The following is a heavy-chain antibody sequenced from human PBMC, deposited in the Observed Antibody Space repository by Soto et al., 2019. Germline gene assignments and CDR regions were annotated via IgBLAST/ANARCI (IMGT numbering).Heavy chain of an antibody. Sequence: PSETLSLTCSVSGASISGASYYWTWIRQHPGKGLEWIGYIYYSRSTYYNPSLKSRVTISEDTSKNQFSLTLTSMTAADTAVYYWARSIFRATDAFDSWGQGTMVTVSS. D-gene: IGHD3-3*01. V-gene: IGHV4-31*02. J-gene: IGHJ3*02. CDR2: IYYSRST. CDR3: ARSIFRATDAFDS. CDR1: GASISGASYY.